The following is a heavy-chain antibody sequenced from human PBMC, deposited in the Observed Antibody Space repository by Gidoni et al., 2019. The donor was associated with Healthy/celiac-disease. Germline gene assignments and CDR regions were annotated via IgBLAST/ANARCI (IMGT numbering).Heavy chain of an antibody. D-gene: IGHD5-18*01. Sequence: QVQLQQWGAGLLKPSETLSLTCDVYGGSFSGYYCSWIRQPPEKGLEWIGEINHSGSTNYNPSLKSRVTISVDTSKNQFSLKLSSVTAADTAVYYCARGDTAMVSHRTYYFDYWGQGTLVTVSS. J-gene: IGHJ4*02. CDR3: ARGDTAMVSHRTYYFDY. V-gene: IGHV4-34*01. CDR2: INHSGST. CDR1: GGSFSGYY.